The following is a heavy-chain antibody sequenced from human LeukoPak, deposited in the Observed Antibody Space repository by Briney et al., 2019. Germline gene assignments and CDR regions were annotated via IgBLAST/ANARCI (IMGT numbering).Heavy chain of an antibody. CDR3: ARAGWIQLWSQPHYFDY. CDR2: IIPIFGTA. J-gene: IGHJ4*02. Sequence: ASVKVSCKASGGTFNSYAISWVRQAPGQGLEWMGGIIPIFGTANYTQKFQGRVTITADKSTSTAYMELSSLRSEDTAVYYCARAGWIQLWSQPHYFDYWGQGTLVTVSS. V-gene: IGHV1-69*06. D-gene: IGHD5-18*01. CDR1: GGTFNSYA.